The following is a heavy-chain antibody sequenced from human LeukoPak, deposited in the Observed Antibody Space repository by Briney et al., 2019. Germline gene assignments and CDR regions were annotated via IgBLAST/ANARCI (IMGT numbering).Heavy chain of an antibody. D-gene: IGHD6-6*01. Sequence: GGSLRLSCAASGFTFSGYWMHWVRQAPGKGLVWVSRISTDGSSTNSADSVKGRLTISRDNAKNTLYLQMNSLRAEDTAVYYCVREYSSSSGRAFDIWGQGTMVTVSP. J-gene: IGHJ3*02. CDR1: GFTFSGYW. CDR2: ISTDGSST. V-gene: IGHV3-74*01. CDR3: VREYSSSSGRAFDI.